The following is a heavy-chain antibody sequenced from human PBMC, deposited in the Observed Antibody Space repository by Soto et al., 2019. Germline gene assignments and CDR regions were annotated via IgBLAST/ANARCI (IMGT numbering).Heavy chain of an antibody. Sequence: SVKVSCKASGGTFSNYGFSWVRQAPGQGLEWMGGIIPIFRATSYAQKLQGRVTITADESTTTAYMELSSLRSEDTAVYYCARGGDVVVSTQGYFDYWGQGTLVTVSS. CDR3: ARGGDVVVSTQGYFDY. V-gene: IGHV1-69*13. J-gene: IGHJ4*02. D-gene: IGHD2-21*01. CDR2: IIPIFRAT. CDR1: GGTFSNYG.